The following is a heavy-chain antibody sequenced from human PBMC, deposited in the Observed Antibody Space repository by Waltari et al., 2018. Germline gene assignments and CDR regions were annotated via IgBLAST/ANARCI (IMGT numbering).Heavy chain of an antibody. CDR3: AKGRYSSSWYPDY. D-gene: IGHD6-13*01. V-gene: IGHV3-23*01. Sequence: EVQLLESGGGLVQPGGSLRLSCAASGFTFSSYAMSWVRQAPGKGLEWVAAISGSGGSTYYADSVKGRFTISRDNSKNTLYLQMNSLRAEDTAVYYCAKGRYSSSWYPDYWGQGTLVTVSS. CDR1: GFTFSSYA. J-gene: IGHJ4*02. CDR2: ISGSGGST.